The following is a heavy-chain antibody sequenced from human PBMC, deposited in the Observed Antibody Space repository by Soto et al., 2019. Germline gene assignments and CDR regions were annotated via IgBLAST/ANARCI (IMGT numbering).Heavy chain of an antibody. CDR2: IYYSGST. J-gene: IGHJ4*02. D-gene: IGHD3-22*01. Sequence: SETLSLTCTVSGGSLGSGAYYWSWIRQHPGKGLEWIGYIYYSGSTYYNPSLESRVTLSVDTSTKQFSLKVSSVTAADTAVYYCARANYFESSGPFLYWGPGTLVTVS. V-gene: IGHV4-31*03. CDR3: ARANYFESSGPFLY. CDR1: GGSLGSGAYY.